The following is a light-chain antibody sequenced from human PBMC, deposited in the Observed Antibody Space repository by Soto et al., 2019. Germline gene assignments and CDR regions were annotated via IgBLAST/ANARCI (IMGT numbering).Light chain of an antibody. V-gene: IGKV1-5*03. Sequence: DIQMTQSPSTLSASVGDRVTITCRASQSISSWLAWYQQKPGKAPKLLIYKASSLESGVPSRFSGSGSGTEFTLTISCLQPDDFATYYCQQYNSYPWTFGQGTQVEIK. J-gene: IGKJ1*01. CDR2: KAS. CDR3: QQYNSYPWT. CDR1: QSISSW.